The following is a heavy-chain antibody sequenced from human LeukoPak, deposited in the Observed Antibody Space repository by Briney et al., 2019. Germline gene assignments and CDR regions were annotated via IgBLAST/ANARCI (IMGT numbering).Heavy chain of an antibody. J-gene: IGHJ5*02. CDR2: INHSGST. CDR1: GGSFSGYY. V-gene: IGHV4-34*01. CDR3: ARTTRIPIFGVVNWFDP. Sequence: SETLSLTCAVYGGSFSGYYWSWIRQPPGKGLEWIGEINHSGSTNYNPSLKSRVTISVDTSKNQFSLKLSSVTAADTAVYYCARTTRIPIFGVVNWFDPWGQGTLVTVSS. D-gene: IGHD3-3*01.